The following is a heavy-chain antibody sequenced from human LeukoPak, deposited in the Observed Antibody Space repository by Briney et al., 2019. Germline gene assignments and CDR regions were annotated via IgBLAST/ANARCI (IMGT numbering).Heavy chain of an antibody. CDR1: GGSFSGYY. CDR3: ARKGVMGSARAFDI. J-gene: IGHJ3*02. D-gene: IGHD2-21*01. Sequence: SETLSLTCAVYGGSFSGYYWSWIRQPPGKGLEWIGEINHSGSTNYNPSLKSRVTISVDTSKNQFSLKLSSVTAADTAVYYCARKGVMGSARAFDIWGQGTMVTVSS. CDR2: INHSGST. V-gene: IGHV4-34*01.